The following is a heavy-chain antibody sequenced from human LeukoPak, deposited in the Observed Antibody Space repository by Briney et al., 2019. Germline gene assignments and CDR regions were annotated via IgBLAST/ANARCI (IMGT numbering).Heavy chain of an antibody. CDR2: ISSSSSYI. J-gene: IGHJ6*02. CDR3: ARDHVVGATGGMDV. V-gene: IGHV3-21*01. D-gene: IGHD1-26*01. CDR1: GFTFSSYS. Sequence: PGGSLRLSCAASGFTFSSYSMNWVRQAPGKGLEWVSSISSSSSYIYYADSVKGRFTTSRDNAKNSLYLQMNSLRAEDTAVYYCARDHVVGATGGMDVWGQGTTDTVSS.